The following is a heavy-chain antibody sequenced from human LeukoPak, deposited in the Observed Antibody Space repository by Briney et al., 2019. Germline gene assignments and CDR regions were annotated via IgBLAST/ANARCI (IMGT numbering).Heavy chain of an antibody. D-gene: IGHD3-9*01. CDR2: ITNSGTTI. Sequence: PGGSLTLSCAASGFTFSDHWMSWVRQAPGKGLEWVSYITNSGTTIYYADFVKGRFTISRDNAKNSLYLQMNSLRAEDTAVYYCARDGHYDILTGYFQDWGQGTLVTVSS. CDR1: GFTFSDHW. J-gene: IGHJ1*01. CDR3: ARDGHYDILTGYFQD. V-gene: IGHV3-11*01.